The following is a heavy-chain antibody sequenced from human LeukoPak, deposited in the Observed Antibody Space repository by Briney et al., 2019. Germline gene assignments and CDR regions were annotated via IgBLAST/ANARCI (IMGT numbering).Heavy chain of an antibody. CDR1: GFAFDNHA. Sequence: GGSLRLSCAASGFAFDNHAMHWVRQPPGKGLEWVAVIPPDASNKYYGESVKGRFTISRDNSKNTLYLQMNSLRIEDTAVYYCARDTIMELPGDYFDYWGQGTLVTVSS. J-gene: IGHJ4*02. D-gene: IGHD1-7*01. V-gene: IGHV3-30-3*01. CDR2: IPPDASNK. CDR3: ARDTIMELPGDYFDY.